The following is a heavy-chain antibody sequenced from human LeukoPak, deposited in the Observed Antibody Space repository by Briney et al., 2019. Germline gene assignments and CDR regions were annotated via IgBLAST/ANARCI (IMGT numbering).Heavy chain of an antibody. CDR2: ISSSGSTI. J-gene: IGHJ4*02. Sequence: GGSLRLSCAASGFTFSDYYMSWIRQAPGQGLEWVSYISSSGSTIYYADSVKGRFTISRDNAKNSLYLQMNSLRAEDTAVYYCAGQRYYYDSSGYYTDYWGQGTLVTVSP. CDR1: GFTFSDYY. CDR3: AGQRYYYDSSGYYTDY. V-gene: IGHV3-11*01. D-gene: IGHD3-22*01.